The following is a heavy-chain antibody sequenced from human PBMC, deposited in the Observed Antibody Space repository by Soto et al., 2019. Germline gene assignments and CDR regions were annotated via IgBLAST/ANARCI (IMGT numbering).Heavy chain of an antibody. J-gene: IGHJ3*02. CDR3: ARDFWSGYFAFDI. V-gene: IGHV4-31*03. CDR2: IYYSGST. D-gene: IGHD3-3*01. CDR1: GGSISSGGYY. Sequence: LSLTCTVSGGSISSGGYYWSWIRQHPGKGLEWIGYIYYSGSTYYNPSLKSRVTISVDTSKNQFSLKLSSVTAADTAVYYCARDFWSGYFAFDIWGQGTMVTVSS.